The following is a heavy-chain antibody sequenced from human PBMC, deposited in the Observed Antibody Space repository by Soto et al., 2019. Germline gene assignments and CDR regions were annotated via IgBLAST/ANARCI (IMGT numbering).Heavy chain of an antibody. D-gene: IGHD4-17*01. Sequence: QVQLVQSGAEVKKPGSSVKVSCKASGGTFSSYAISWVRQAPGQGLEWMGGIIPIFGTANYAQKFQGRVTITADESTSTAYMELSSLRSEDTAVYYCASAFYYGDYQAPYYCYGMDVWGQGTTVTVSS. CDR1: GGTFSSYA. CDR2: IIPIFGTA. CDR3: ASAFYYGDYQAPYYCYGMDV. V-gene: IGHV1-69*12. J-gene: IGHJ6*02.